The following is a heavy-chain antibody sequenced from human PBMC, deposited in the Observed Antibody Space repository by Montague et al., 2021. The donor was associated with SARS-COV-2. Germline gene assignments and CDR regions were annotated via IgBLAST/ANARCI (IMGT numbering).Heavy chain of an antibody. CDR3: ARLLSWIAAAGTIHYFDY. Sequence: SETLSLTCTVSGGSIRSSSYYWGWIRQPPGKGLEWIGSIYYSGSTYYNPSLKSRVTISVDTSKNQFSLKLSSVTAADTAVYYCARLLSWIAAAGTIHYFDYWGQGTLVTVSS. CDR2: IYYSGST. J-gene: IGHJ4*02. V-gene: IGHV4-39*01. D-gene: IGHD6-13*01. CDR1: GGSIRSSSYY.